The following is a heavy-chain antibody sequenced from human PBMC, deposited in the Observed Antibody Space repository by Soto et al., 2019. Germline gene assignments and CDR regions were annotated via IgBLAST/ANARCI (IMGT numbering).Heavy chain of an antibody. V-gene: IGHV3-23*01. Sequence: QTGGSLRLSCAGSGFTLSTYGMTWVRQAPGKGLEWVSAITGTGGNTYYVDSVKGRFTSSRDNSKNMLYLQINSVRVEDTAVYYCARIRGYWYGLDVWGQGTTVTVSS. J-gene: IGHJ6*02. CDR3: ARIRGYWYGLDV. CDR1: GFTLSTYG. CDR2: ITGTGGNT.